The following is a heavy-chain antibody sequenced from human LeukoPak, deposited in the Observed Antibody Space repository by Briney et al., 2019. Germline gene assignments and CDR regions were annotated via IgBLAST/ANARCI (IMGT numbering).Heavy chain of an antibody. CDR3: ASQSPSDSSGWYGGALDI. V-gene: IGHV1-69*13. CDR1: GGTFSSCA. J-gene: IGHJ3*02. D-gene: IGHD6-19*01. CDR2: IIPIFGTA. Sequence: SVKVSCKASGGTFSSCAISWVRQAPGQGLEWMGGIIPIFGTANYAQKFQGRVTITADESTSTAYMELSSLRSEDTAVYYCASQSPSDSSGWYGGALDIWGQATMVTVSS.